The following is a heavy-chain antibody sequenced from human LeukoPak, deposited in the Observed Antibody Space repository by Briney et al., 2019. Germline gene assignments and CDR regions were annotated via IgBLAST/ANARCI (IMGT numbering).Heavy chain of an antibody. D-gene: IGHD3-10*01. Sequence: GASVKASCKASGGTFSSYAISWVRQAPGQGLERMGRIIPILGIANYAPKLKGRVTITADKSTSTAYMELSRLRSEDTAVYYRARDRAGPVYGSGSYSGPRCDPWGQGTLDSVS. CDR2: IIPILGIA. V-gene: IGHV1-69*04. J-gene: IGHJ5*02. CDR1: GGTFSSYA. CDR3: ARDRAGPVYGSGSYSGPRCDP.